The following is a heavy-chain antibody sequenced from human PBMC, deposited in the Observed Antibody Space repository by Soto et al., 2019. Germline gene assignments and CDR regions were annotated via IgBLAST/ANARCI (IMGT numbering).Heavy chain of an antibody. J-gene: IGHJ6*02. Sequence: EVQLVESGGGLVQPGRSLRLSCAASGFTFDDYAMHWVRQAPGKGLEWVSGISWNSGSIGYADSVKGRFTISRDNAKNSLYLQMKSLRAEDTALYCCAKDAAAGPPRDANYYYYGMDVWGQGTTVTVSS. V-gene: IGHV3-9*01. CDR2: ISWNSGSI. D-gene: IGHD6-13*01. CDR3: AKDAAAGPPRDANYYYYGMDV. CDR1: GFTFDDYA.